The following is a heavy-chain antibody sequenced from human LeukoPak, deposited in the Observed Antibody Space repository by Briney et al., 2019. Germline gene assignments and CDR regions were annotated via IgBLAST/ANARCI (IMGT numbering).Heavy chain of an antibody. CDR2: IYHTGST. V-gene: IGHV4-38-2*02. Sequence: SETLSLTCTVSGYSISSGYYWGWIRQPPGKGLEWIGNIYHTGSTYYNPSLKSRVTISVDTSKNQFSLKLSSVTAADTAVYYCARVATEYSSSSVDYWGQGTLVTVSS. D-gene: IGHD6-6*01. J-gene: IGHJ4*02. CDR3: ARVATEYSSSSVDY. CDR1: GYSISSGYY.